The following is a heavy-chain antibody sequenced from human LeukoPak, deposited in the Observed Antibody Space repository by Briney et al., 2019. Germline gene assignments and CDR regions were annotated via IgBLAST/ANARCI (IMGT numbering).Heavy chain of an antibody. Sequence: GRSLRLSCAASGFTFSTYGMHWVRQAPGKGLEWVAVIWSDGTNRFCADSVKGRFTFSRDNSKNTLSLQMNSLRAEDTAVYYCVKERGPFDAFDIWGHGTMVTVSS. V-gene: IGHV3-33*06. CDR1: GFTFSTYG. CDR2: IWSDGTNR. CDR3: VKERGPFDAFDI. J-gene: IGHJ3*02.